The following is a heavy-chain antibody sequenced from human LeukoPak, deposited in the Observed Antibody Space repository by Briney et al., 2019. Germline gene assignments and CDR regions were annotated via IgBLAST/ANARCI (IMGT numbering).Heavy chain of an antibody. CDR1: GGSISSYY. J-gene: IGHJ3*02. CDR2: IYYSGST. CDR3: ARDRAYCGGDCYSDAFDI. D-gene: IGHD2-21*02. Sequence: SETLSLTCTVSGGSISSYYWSWIRQPPGKGLEWIGYIYYSGSTNYNPSLKSRVTISVDTSKNQFSLKRSSVTAADTAVYYCARDRAYCGGDCYSDAFDIWGQGTMVTVSS. V-gene: IGHV4-59*01.